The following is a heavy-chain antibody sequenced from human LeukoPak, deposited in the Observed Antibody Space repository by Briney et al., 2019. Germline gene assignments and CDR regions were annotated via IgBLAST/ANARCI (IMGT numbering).Heavy chain of an antibody. D-gene: IGHD3-22*01. J-gene: IGHJ4*02. CDR2: VYSSGST. CDR3: AREQSYYYDSSGINFDY. V-gene: IGHV4-4*07. Sequence: SETLSLTCTVSGGSISSYYWGWIRQPAGKGLEWIGRVYSSGSTDYNPSLTGRVTMSLDTSKNQFSLKLSSVTAADTAVYYCAREQSYYYDSSGINFDYWGQGTLVTVSS. CDR1: GGSISSYY.